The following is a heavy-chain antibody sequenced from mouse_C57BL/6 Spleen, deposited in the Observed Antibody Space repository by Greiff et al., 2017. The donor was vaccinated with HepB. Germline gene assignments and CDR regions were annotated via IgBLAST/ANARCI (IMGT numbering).Heavy chain of an antibody. J-gene: IGHJ3*01. CDR1: GYTFTDYY. CDR2: INPNNGGT. Sequence: EVQLQQSGPELVKPGASVKISCKASGYTFTDYYMNWVKQSHGKSLEWIGDINPNNGGTSYNQKFKGKATLTVDKSSSTAYMELRSLTSEDSAVYYCARPDGNYEAWFAYWGQGTLVTVSA. D-gene: IGHD2-1*01. CDR3: ARPDGNYEAWFAY. V-gene: IGHV1-26*01.